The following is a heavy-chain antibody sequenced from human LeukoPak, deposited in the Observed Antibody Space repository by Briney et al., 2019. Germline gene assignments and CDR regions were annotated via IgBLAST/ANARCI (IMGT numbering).Heavy chain of an antibody. V-gene: IGHV1-8*03. CDR1: GYTFTSYD. J-gene: IGHJ4*02. D-gene: IGHD3-22*01. Sequence: ASVKVSCKASGYTFTSYDINWVRQATGQGLEWMGWMNPNSGNTGYAQKFPGRVTITRNTSISTAYMELSSLRSEDTAVYYCARAYWYYDSSGYPYYFDYWGQGTLVTVSS. CDR3: ARAYWYYDSSGYPYYFDY. CDR2: MNPNSGNT.